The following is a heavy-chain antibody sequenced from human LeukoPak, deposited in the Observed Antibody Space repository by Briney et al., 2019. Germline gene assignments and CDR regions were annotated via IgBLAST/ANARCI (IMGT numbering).Heavy chain of an antibody. CDR2: IIPIFGTA. D-gene: IGHD2-15*01. CDR1: GGTFSSYA. CDR3: ARAGGGTDFLYPNDY. Sequence: ASVKASCKASGGTFSSYAISWVRQAPGQGLEWMGRIIPIFGTANYAQKFQGKVTITTDESTSTAYMELSSLRSEDTAVYYCARAGGGTDFLYPNDYWGQGTLVTVSS. J-gene: IGHJ4*02. V-gene: IGHV1-69*05.